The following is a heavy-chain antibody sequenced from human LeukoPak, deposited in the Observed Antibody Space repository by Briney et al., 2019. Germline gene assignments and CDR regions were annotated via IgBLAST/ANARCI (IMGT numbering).Heavy chain of an antibody. CDR3: AKGGHLDY. V-gene: IGHV3-7*01. CDR1: GFSFSTYW. CDR2: MNHDGSEK. J-gene: IGHJ4*02. Sequence: GGSLRLSCVASGFSFSTYWMSWVRQAPGKGQEWVANMNHDGSEKYYVDSVKGRFTISRDNAKNSLYLQMNSLRAEDSAIYYCAKGGHLDYWGQGSLVTVSS. D-gene: IGHD1-26*01.